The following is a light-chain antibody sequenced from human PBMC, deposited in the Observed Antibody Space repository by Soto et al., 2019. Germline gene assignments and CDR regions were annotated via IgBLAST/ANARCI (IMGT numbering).Light chain of an antibody. V-gene: IGLV2-14*01. Sequence: QSALTQPASVSGSPGQSITISCTGTSSDVGGYNYVSWYQQHPGKAPKLMIYDVSNRPSGVSNRFSGSKSGNTASLTISGLQAEDETDYYCSSYTSISRNVFGTGTKLNVL. J-gene: IGLJ1*01. CDR2: DVS. CDR3: SSYTSISRNV. CDR1: SSDVGGYNY.